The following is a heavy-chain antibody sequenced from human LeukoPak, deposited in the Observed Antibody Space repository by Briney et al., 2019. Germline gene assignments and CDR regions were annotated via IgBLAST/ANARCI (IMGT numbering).Heavy chain of an antibody. CDR3: AREGDSSPLRSGFWDY. V-gene: IGHV3-21*01. D-gene: IGHD3-22*01. J-gene: IGHJ4*02. CDR2: ISGSSRFI. Sequence: PGGSLRLSCAASGFTFSDSTMNWVRQAPGKGLEWVSSISGSSRFIYYADSVRGRFTISRDSAKNSLDLQMSSLRAEDTAVYYCAREGDSSPLRSGFWDYWGQGTLVTVSS. CDR1: GFTFSDST.